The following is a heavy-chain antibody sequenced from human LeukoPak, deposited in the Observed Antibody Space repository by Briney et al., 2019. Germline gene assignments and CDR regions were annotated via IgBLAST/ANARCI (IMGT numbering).Heavy chain of an antibody. CDR1: GFTFTSSA. V-gene: IGHV1-58*02. CDR3: ARPPPYGDYAYGMDV. J-gene: IGHJ6*02. CDR2: IVVGSGNT. D-gene: IGHD4-17*01. Sequence: ASVKVSCKASGFTFTSSAMQWVRQARGQRLEWIGWIVVGSGNTNYAQKFQERVTITRDMSTSTAYMELRSLRSDDTAVYYCARPPPYGDYAYGMDVWGQGTTVTVSS.